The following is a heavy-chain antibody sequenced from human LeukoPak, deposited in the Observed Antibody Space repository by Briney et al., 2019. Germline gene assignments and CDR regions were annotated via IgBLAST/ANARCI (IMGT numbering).Heavy chain of an antibody. D-gene: IGHD2-2*01. Sequence: SETLSLTCTVSGGPISSYYWSWIRQPPGKGLEWIGYIYYSGSTNYNPSLKSRVTISVDTSKNQFSLKLSSVTAADTAVYYCARGGDIVVVPAAFAGDWFDPWGQGTLVTVSS. CDR3: ARGGDIVVVPAAFAGDWFDP. V-gene: IGHV4-59*01. J-gene: IGHJ5*02. CDR2: IYYSGST. CDR1: GGPISSYY.